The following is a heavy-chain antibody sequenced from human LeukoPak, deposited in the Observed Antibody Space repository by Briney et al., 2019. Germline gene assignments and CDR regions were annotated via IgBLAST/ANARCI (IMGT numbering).Heavy chain of an antibody. J-gene: IGHJ4*02. V-gene: IGHV3-48*03. D-gene: IGHD3-10*01. CDR3: ARGRPEFFGSGTYLND. Sequence: GGSLRLSCAASGFSVSTCEMNWVRQAPGKGLECVSYISSSGTTISYADSVEGRFTISRDNAKNSLYLEMNSLRVEDTAVYYCARGRPEFFGSGTYLNDWGQGTLVTVSS. CDR1: GFSVSTCE. CDR2: ISSSGTTI.